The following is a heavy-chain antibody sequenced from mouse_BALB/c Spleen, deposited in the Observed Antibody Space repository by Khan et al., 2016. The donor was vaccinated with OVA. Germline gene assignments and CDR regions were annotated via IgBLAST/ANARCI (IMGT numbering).Heavy chain of an antibody. CDR3: ARPAYDDDYDY. J-gene: IGHJ2*01. V-gene: IGHV1S137*01. CDR1: GYTFTDYA. CDR2: ISTYSGNT. D-gene: IGHD2-3*01. Sequence: VQLQESGPELVRPGVSVKISCKGSGYTFTDYAIYWVKQSHAKSLEWIGLISTYSGNTNYSQKFKGKATLTVDKYSSTAYMELARLTSEDSAIYYCARPAYDDDYDYWGQGTTVTVSS.